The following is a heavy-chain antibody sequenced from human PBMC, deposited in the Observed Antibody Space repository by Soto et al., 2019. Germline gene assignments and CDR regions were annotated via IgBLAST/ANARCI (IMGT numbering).Heavy chain of an antibody. D-gene: IGHD5-18*01. V-gene: IGHV4-59*01. Sequence: QVQLQESGPGLVKPSETLSLTCTVSGGSISSYYWSWIRQPPGKGLEWIGYIYYSGSTNYNPSLKRRVHISVDTSKTPFCLKLSSVTAADTAVDCCARGRIQLWYPFDYWGKGTLVTVSS. J-gene: IGHJ4*02. CDR2: IYYSGST. CDR3: ARGRIQLWYPFDY. CDR1: GGSISSYY.